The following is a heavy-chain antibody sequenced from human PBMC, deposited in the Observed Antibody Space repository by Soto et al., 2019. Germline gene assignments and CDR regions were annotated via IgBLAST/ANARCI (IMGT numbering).Heavy chain of an antibody. J-gene: IGHJ4*02. Sequence: ASVKVSCKTSGYSFTNYGINWVRQAPGQGLEWMGWISPFTGDTHYTQSLQGRITVTTDISTNTAYMELRSLRSADTAVYYCARSCSGGSCHSAYWGQGTLVTVSS. D-gene: IGHD2-15*01. CDR2: ISPFTGDT. CDR3: ARSCSGGSCHSAY. V-gene: IGHV1-18*04. CDR1: GYSFTNYG.